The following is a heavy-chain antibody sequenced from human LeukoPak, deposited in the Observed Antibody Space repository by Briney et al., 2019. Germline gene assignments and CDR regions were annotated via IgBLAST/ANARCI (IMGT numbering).Heavy chain of an antibody. CDR3: AKVFEGYCSSTSCHTFYYYYMDV. CDR2: ISSSSSYI. V-gene: IGHV3-21*04. J-gene: IGHJ6*03. CDR1: GFTFSSYS. Sequence: GGSLRLSCAASGFTFSSYSMNWVRQAPGKGLEWVSSISSSSSYIYYADSVKGRFTISRDNAKNSLYLQMNSLRAEDTAVYYCAKVFEGYCSSTSCHTFYYYYMDVWGKGTTVTVSS. D-gene: IGHD2-2*02.